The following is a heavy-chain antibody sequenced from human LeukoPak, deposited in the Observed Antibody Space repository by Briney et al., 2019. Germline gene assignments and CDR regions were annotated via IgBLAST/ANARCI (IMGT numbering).Heavy chain of an antibody. Sequence: KPSETLSLTCTVSGGSISSYYWSWIRQPPGKGLEWIGYIYYSGSTNYNPSLKRRVTISVDTSKNQFSLKLSSVTAADTAVYYCARGSPASLYYYDSSGPLFDYWGQGTLVTVSS. CDR1: GGSISSYY. V-gene: IGHV4-59*01. D-gene: IGHD3-22*01. CDR2: IYYSGST. CDR3: ARGSPASLYYYDSSGPLFDY. J-gene: IGHJ4*02.